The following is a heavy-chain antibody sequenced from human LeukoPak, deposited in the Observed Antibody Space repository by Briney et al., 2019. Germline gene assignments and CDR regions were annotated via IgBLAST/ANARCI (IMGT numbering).Heavy chain of an antibody. J-gene: IGHJ5*02. CDR2: IYYSGST. V-gene: IGHV4-59*08. Sequence: PSETLPLTCTVSGGSISSYYWSWIRQPPGKGLEWIGYIYYSGSTNYNPSLKSRVTISVDTSKNQFSLKLSSVTAADTAVYYCARQYGSINWFDPWGQGTLVTVSS. CDR3: ARQYGSINWFDP. CDR1: GGSISSYY. D-gene: IGHD6-19*01.